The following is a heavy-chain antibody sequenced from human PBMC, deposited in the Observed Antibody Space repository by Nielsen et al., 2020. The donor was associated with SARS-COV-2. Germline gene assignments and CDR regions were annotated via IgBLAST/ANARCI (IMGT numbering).Heavy chain of an antibody. CDR2: IYYSGST. Sequence: SETLSLTCTVSGGSISSYYWSWIRQPPGKGLEWIGYIYYSGSTNYNPSLKSRVTISVDTSKNQFSLKLSSVTAADTAVYYCARLNRLRGLRDGFDVWGQGTMVTVSS. CDR1: GGSISSYY. V-gene: IGHV4-59*12. CDR3: ARLNRLRGLRDGFDV. D-gene: IGHD4-17*01. J-gene: IGHJ3*01.